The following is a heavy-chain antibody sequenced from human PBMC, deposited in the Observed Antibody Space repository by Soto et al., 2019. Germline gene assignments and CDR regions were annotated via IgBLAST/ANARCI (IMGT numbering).Heavy chain of an antibody. CDR3: ARSDGRY. CDR2: IYYSGST. J-gene: IGHJ4*02. V-gene: IGHV4-59*01. Sequence: SETLSLTCTVSAGSISSYYWSWIRQPPGKGLEWIGYIYYSGSTNYNPSLKSRVTISVDTSKNQFSLKLSSVTAADTAVYYCARSDGRYWGQGTLVTVS. CDR1: AGSISSYY.